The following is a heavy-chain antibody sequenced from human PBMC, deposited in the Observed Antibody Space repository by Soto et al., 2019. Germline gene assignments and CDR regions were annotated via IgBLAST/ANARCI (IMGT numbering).Heavy chain of an antibody. CDR3: ARFEGYCSSTSCPKGFDY. CDR2: INAGNGNT. D-gene: IGHD2-2*01. CDR1: GYTFTSYA. V-gene: IGHV1-3*01. J-gene: IGHJ4*02. Sequence: GASVKVSCKASGYTFTSYAMHWVRQAPGQRLEWMGWINAGNGNTKYSQKFQGRVTITRDTSASTAYMELSSLRSEDTAVYYCARFEGYCSSTSCPKGFDYWGQGTLVTVSS.